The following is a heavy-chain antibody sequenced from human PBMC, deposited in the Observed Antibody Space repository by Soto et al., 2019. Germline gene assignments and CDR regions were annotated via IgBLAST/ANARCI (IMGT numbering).Heavy chain of an antibody. CDR2: ISGSGDNT. D-gene: IGHD1-26*01. V-gene: IGHV3-23*01. CDR1: GFAFRTYA. J-gene: IGHJ4*02. CDR3: GKDLKLGGGTSIDQ. Sequence: EVQLLQSGGGLVQPGGSLRLSCAASGFAFRTYAMSWVRQAPGKGLEWVSAISGSGDNTYYTDPVKGRFTISRDNSENTLHLQMNSLRPEDTAIYYCGKDLKLGGGTSIDQWGQGTLVTVSS.